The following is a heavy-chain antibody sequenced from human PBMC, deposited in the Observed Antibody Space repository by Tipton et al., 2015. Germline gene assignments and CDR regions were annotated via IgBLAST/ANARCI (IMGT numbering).Heavy chain of an antibody. CDR1: GYDFTDYY. CDR2: ISPKTGGT. D-gene: IGHD5/OR15-5a*01. V-gene: IGHV1-2*02. J-gene: IGHJ6*02. Sequence: QLVQSGAEVKQPGASVKVSCKASGYDFTDYYLHWVRQAPGQGLEWMGWISPKTGGTNYAQKFQGRVTMTRDTSISTAYMELSWLRSDDTAMYYCARVDSVTYTSMDVWGQGTTVTVSS. CDR3: ARVDSVTYTSMDV.